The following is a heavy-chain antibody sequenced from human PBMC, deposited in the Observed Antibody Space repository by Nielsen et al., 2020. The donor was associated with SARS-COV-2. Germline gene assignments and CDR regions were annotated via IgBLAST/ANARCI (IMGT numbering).Heavy chain of an antibody. CDR2: IYYSGST. CDR1: GGSISSSSYY. CDR3: AGDYWGSGSYYYYYGMDV. V-gene: IGHV4-39*07. Sequence: SETLSLTCTVSGGSISSSSYYWGWIRQPPGKGLEWIGSIYYSGSTNYNPSLKSRVTISVDTSKNQFSLKLSSVTAADTAVYYCAGDYWGSGSYYYYYGMDVWGQGTTVTVSS. J-gene: IGHJ6*02. D-gene: IGHD5-12*01.